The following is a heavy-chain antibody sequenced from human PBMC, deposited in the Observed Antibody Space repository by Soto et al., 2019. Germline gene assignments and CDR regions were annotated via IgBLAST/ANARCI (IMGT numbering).Heavy chain of an antibody. CDR1: GYTFTSYD. CDR2: MNPNRGNT. J-gene: IGHJ5*02. CDR3: ARALDRDDILTGYWYNWFDP. D-gene: IGHD3-9*01. Sequence: ASVKVSCKASGYTFTSYDINWVRQATGQGLEWMGWMNPNRGNTGYAQKFQGRVTMTRNTSISTAYMELSSLRSEETAVYYCARALDRDDILTGYWYNWFDPWGQGTLVTVSS. V-gene: IGHV1-8*01.